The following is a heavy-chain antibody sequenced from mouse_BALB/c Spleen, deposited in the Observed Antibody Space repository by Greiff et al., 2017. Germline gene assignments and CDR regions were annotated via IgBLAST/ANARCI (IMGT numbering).Heavy chain of an antibody. CDR1: GFTFSSYT. J-gene: IGHJ1*01. CDR3: TKYGYDLYFDV. D-gene: IGHD2-2*01. V-gene: IGHV5-6-4*01. Sequence: EVHLVESGGGLVKPGGSLKLSCAASGFTFSSYTMSWVRQTPEKRLEWVATISSGGSYTYYPDSVKGRFTISRDNAKNTLYLQMSSLKSEDTAMYYCTKYGYDLYFDVWGAGTTVTVSS. CDR2: ISSGGSYT.